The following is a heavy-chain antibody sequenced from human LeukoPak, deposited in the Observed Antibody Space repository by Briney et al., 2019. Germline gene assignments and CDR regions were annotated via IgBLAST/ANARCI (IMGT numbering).Heavy chain of an antibody. J-gene: IGHJ1*01. CDR1: GYTFTRYA. CDR3: ARDPRGSGWFEYFQH. Sequence: GASVKISCKASGYTFTRYAVHWVRQAPGQRPEWMGWINAGSGDTKCSPKFQGRITIRRDTSASTVYMGLRSLTSEDTAVYYCARDPRGSGWFEYFQHWGQGTLVIVSS. V-gene: IGHV1-3*01. D-gene: IGHD6-19*01. CDR2: INAGSGDT.